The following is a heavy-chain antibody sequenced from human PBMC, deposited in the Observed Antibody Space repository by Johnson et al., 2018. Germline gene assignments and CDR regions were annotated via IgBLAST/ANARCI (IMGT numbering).Heavy chain of an antibody. CDR3: ARGSSNRQREDVFYI. D-gene: IGHD2/OR15-2a*01. Sequence: VQLVQSGGGLVKPGGSLRLSCAASGFIFSSYNMNWVRQAPGKGLEWVSSISGNSRYIYYVDSVKGRLTISRDNAKNSLYLQRNSLRAEDTALYYCARGSSNRQREDVFYIWGRGTMVTVSS. J-gene: IGHJ3*02. CDR2: ISGNSRYI. V-gene: IGHV3-21*01. CDR1: GFIFSSYN.